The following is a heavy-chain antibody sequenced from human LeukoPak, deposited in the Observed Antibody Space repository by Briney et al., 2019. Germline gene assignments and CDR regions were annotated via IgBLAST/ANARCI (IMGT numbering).Heavy chain of an antibody. Sequence: SETLSLTCTVSGGSISSYYWSWIRQPPGKGLEWIGYIYYSGRTNYNPSLKSRVTISVDTSKNQFSLKLSSVTAADTAVYYCARHPNWGHWYFDLWGRGTLVTVSS. J-gene: IGHJ2*01. V-gene: IGHV4-59*08. CDR2: IYYSGRT. D-gene: IGHD7-27*01. CDR3: ARHPNWGHWYFDL. CDR1: GGSISSYY.